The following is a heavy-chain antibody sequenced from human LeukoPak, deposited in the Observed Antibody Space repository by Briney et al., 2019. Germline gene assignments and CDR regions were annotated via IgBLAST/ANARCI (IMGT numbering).Heavy chain of an antibody. Sequence: SETLSLTCTVSGGSVSSGSYYWSWIRQPPGKGLEWIGEINHSGSTNYNPSLKSRVTISVDTSKNQFSLKLSSVTAADTAVYYCATRLKYYESSGYPFDYWGQGTLVTVSS. V-gene: IGHV4-61*01. D-gene: IGHD3-22*01. CDR2: INHSGST. CDR1: GGSVSSGSYY. J-gene: IGHJ4*02. CDR3: ATRLKYYESSGYPFDY.